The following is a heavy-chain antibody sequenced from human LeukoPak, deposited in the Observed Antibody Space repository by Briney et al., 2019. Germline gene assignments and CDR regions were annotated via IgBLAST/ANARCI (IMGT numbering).Heavy chain of an antibody. CDR3: ARDGGFRLNYFDP. V-gene: IGHV4-59*01. CDR1: GGSITNFY. Sequence: PSVTLSLTCTVSGGSITNFYWTWIRQSPGKGLEWIGYVSYSGTTKYSPSLKSRVTISLDTSKNQFSLKLNSVTAADTAVYYCARDGGFRLNYFDPWGQGTLVTVSS. D-gene: IGHD1-7*01. J-gene: IGHJ5*02. CDR2: VSYSGTT.